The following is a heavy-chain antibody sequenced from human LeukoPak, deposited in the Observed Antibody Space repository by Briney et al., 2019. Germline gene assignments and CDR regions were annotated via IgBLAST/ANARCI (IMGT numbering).Heavy chain of an antibody. J-gene: IGHJ4*02. CDR2: IYYSGST. D-gene: IGHD4-17*01. Sequence: SETLSLTCIVSGVSINTYYWTWIRQPPGKGLEWIGSIYYSGSTYYNPSLKSRVTISVDTSKNQFSLKLSSVTAADTAVYYCARPGHYGDYIAYWGQGTLVTVSS. CDR1: GVSINTYY. V-gene: IGHV4-39*01. CDR3: ARPGHYGDYIAY.